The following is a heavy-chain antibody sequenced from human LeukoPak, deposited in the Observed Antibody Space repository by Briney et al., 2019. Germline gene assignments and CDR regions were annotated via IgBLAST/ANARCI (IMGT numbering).Heavy chain of an antibody. Sequence: GGSLRLSCAASGFTFSSYAMSWVRQAPGKGLEWVSAISGSGGSTYYADSVKGRFTIPRDNSKNTLYLQMNSLRAEDTAVYYCARDRVPYSYQYMDVWGKGTTVTVSS. V-gene: IGHV3-23*01. CDR1: GFTFSSYA. CDR3: ARDRVPYSYQYMDV. J-gene: IGHJ6*03. CDR2: ISGSGGST. D-gene: IGHD6-6*01.